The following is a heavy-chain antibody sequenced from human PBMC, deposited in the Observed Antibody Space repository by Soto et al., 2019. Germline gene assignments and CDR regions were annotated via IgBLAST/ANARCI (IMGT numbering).Heavy chain of an antibody. D-gene: IGHD6-6*01. CDR1: GGSISSGGYY. CDR3: ASSSIAARQVDY. CDR2: IYYSGST. V-gene: IGHV4-31*03. J-gene: IGHJ4*02. Sequence: SETLSLTCSVSGGSISSGGYYWSWIRQHPGKGLEWIGYIYYSGSTYYNPSLKSRVTISVDTSKNQFSLKLSSVTAADTAVYYCASSSIAARQVDYWGQVTLVTVSS.